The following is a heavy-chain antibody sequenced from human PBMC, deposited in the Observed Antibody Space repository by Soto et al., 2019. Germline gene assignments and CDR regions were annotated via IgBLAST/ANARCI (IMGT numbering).Heavy chain of an antibody. V-gene: IGHV1-3*01. D-gene: IGHD6-13*01. Sequence: GASVKVSCKASGYTFTSYSMHWVLQAPGQRLEWMGWINAGNGNTKYSQKFQGRVTITRDTSASTAYMELSSLRSEDTAVYYCARAAAAGTLFDCWGQGTLVTVSS. J-gene: IGHJ4*02. CDR3: ARAAAAGTLFDC. CDR2: INAGNGNT. CDR1: GYTFTSYS.